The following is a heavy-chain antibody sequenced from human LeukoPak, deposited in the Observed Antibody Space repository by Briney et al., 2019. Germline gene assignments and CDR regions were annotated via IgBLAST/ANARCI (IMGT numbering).Heavy chain of an antibody. CDR1: GGTFSSYA. V-gene: IGHV1-69*05. CDR2: IIPIFGTA. CDR3: ARGRLYCSSTSCYTPGYFDY. J-gene: IGHJ4*02. D-gene: IGHD2-2*02. Sequence: ASVTVSCKASGGTFSSYAISWVRQAPGQGLEWMGGIIPIFGTANYAQKFQGRVTITTDESTSTAYMELSSLRSEDTAVYYCARGRLYCSSTSCYTPGYFDYWGQGTLVTVSS.